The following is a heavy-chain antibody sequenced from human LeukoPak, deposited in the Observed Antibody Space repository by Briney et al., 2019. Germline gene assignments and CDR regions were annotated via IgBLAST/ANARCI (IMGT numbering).Heavy chain of an antibody. D-gene: IGHD6-19*01. CDR3: AREPHIAVVTHFDY. J-gene: IGHJ4*02. Sequence: GGSLRLSCAASGFTFSSHWMSWVRQAPGKGLEWVANIKQDGSEKYYVDSVKGRFTISRDNAKNSLFLQMNGLRAEDTAVYYCAREPHIAVVTHFDYWGQGTLVAVSS. V-gene: IGHV3-7*01. CDR2: IKQDGSEK. CDR1: GFTFSSHW.